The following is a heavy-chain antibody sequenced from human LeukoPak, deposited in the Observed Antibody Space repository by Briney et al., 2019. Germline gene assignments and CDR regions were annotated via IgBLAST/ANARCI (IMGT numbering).Heavy chain of an antibody. CDR2: IKQDGREK. J-gene: IGHJ6*03. CDR3: ARDLHYMDV. Sequence: PGGSLRLSCAASGFTFSTYWMSWVRQAPGMGLEWVANIKQDGREKYCVDSVKGRFTISRDNAKNSLYLQMNSLRADDTAVYYCARDLHYMDVWGKGTTVTVSS. CDR1: GFTFSTYW. V-gene: IGHV3-7*01.